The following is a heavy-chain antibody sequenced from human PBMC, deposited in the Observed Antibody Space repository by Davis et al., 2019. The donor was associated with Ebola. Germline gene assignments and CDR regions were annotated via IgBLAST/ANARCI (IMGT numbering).Heavy chain of an antibody. Sequence: SVKVSCKASGGTFSSYAISWVRQAPGQGLEWMGGIIPIFGTANYAQKFQGRVTITADESTSTAYMELSSLRSEDTAVYYCARGYADYHKEFDYWGQGALVTVSS. CDR1: GGTFSSYA. V-gene: IGHV1-69*13. CDR2: IIPIFGTA. J-gene: IGHJ4*02. CDR3: ARGYADYHKEFDY. D-gene: IGHD4-17*01.